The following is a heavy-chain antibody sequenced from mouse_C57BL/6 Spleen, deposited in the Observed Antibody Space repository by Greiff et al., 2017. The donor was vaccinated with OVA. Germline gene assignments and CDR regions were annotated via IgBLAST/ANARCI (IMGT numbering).Heavy chain of an antibody. D-gene: IGHD2-4*01. Sequence: QVQLQQPGAELVKPGASVKLSCKASGYTFTSYWMHWVQQRPGRGLEWIGRIDPNSGGTKYTEKFKSKATLTVDKPSSTAYMQLSSLTSEDSAVYYCAREDYDEGFAYWGQGTLVTVAA. CDR2: IDPNSGGT. J-gene: IGHJ3*01. V-gene: IGHV1-72*01. CDR1: GYTFTSYW. CDR3: AREDYDEGFAY.